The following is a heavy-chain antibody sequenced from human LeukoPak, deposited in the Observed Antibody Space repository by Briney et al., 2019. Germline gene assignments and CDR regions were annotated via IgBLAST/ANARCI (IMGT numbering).Heavy chain of an antibody. CDR1: GGSITGYY. V-gene: IGHV4-59*01. Sequence: SETLSLTCSVSGGSITGYYWNWIRHPPGKGLGWIGYIYYSGTTNYSPSLKSRVTMSVDTSKNQFSLRLSSVTPADTAVYYCARETRGGDIDYWGQGTLVAVSS. D-gene: IGHD2-21*01. J-gene: IGHJ4*02. CDR3: ARETRGGDIDY. CDR2: IYYSGTT.